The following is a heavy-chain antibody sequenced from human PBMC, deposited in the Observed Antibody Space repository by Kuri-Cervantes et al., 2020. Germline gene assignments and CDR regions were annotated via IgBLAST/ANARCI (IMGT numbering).Heavy chain of an antibody. D-gene: IGHD1-26*01. Sequence: SETLSLTCAVYGGSFSDYYWSWIRQPPGKGLEWIGEINPSGSTNYNPSLKSRVTISVDTSKNHFSLKLSSVTAADTAIYYCARGSVGQDALDHWGQGTLVTVSS. J-gene: IGHJ4*02. CDR3: ARGSVGQDALDH. CDR2: INPSGST. CDR1: GGSFSDYY. V-gene: IGHV4-34*01.